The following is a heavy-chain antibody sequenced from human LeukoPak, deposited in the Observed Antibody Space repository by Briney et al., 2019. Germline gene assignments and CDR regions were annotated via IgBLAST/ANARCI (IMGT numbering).Heavy chain of an antibody. CDR1: GFTLSSNY. V-gene: IGHV3-66*01. CDR3: ARAPSAAAGIDY. D-gene: IGHD6-13*01. CDR2: FYSGCSS. Sequence: GGSLRLSCAASGFTLSSNYMSGVRQAPGKGLEWVSVFYSGCSSYYAASVKGTFTISRDNSKNTLYLQMNSLRAEDTAVYYCARAPSAAAGIDYWGQGTLVTVSS. J-gene: IGHJ4*02.